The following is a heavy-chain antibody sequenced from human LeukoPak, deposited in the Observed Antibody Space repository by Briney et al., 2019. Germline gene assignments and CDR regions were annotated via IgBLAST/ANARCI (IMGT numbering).Heavy chain of an antibody. D-gene: IGHD6-19*01. V-gene: IGHV3-30-3*01. CDR3: ARDQIAVAGGVGYGMDV. Sequence: GGSLRLSCAASGFTFSSYAMHWVRQALGKGLEWVAVISYDGSNKYYADSVKGRFTISRDNSKNTLYLQMNSLRAEDTAVYYCARDQIAVAGGVGYGMDVWGQGTTVTVSS. J-gene: IGHJ6*02. CDR2: ISYDGSNK. CDR1: GFTFSSYA.